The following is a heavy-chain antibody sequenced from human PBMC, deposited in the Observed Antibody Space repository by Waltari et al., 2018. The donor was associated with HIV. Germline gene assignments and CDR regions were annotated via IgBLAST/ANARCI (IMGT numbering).Heavy chain of an antibody. Sequence: QVHLMESGGGVFQPETSLRLSCAASGVAFSSSAMHWVRHGSGTGLYWVAMIWNDANKQYQADSVQGRLTIYIDNSKKTLYLKMNSLSAEDTALYYCARESPGFSRRTEELDYSSQGTLVTVSS. J-gene: IGHJ4*02. V-gene: IGHV3-33*01. D-gene: IGHD5-12*01. CDR2: IWNDANKQ. CDR3: ARESPGFSRRTEELDY. CDR1: GVAFSSSA.